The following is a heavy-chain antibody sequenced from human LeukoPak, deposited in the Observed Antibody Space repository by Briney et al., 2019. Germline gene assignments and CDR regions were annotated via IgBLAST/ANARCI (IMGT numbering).Heavy chain of an antibody. J-gene: IGHJ4*02. CDR3: ATRLRPR. CDR1: GFTFSDYY. Sequence: PGGSLRLSCAASGFTFSDYYMSWIRQAPGKGLEWVAVISYDGSNKYYADSVKGRFTVSRDNSKNTLYLQMNSLRAEDTAVYYCATRLRPRWGQGTLVTVSS. V-gene: IGHV3-30-3*01. CDR2: ISYDGSNK. D-gene: IGHD4-17*01.